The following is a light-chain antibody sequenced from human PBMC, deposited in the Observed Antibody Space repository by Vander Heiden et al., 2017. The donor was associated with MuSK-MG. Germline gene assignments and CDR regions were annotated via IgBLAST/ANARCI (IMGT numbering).Light chain of an antibody. Sequence: QSVLTQPTSASGTPGQRVTITCSGSSSNIGSNTVNWYQQLPATAPKLLIYSNNQRPSGVPDRFSGSKSGTSASLAISGLQSEEEADYYCAAWDDSLNGWVFGGGTKLTVL. CDR1: SSNIGSNT. V-gene: IGLV1-44*01. CDR3: AAWDDSLNGWV. J-gene: IGLJ3*02. CDR2: SNN.